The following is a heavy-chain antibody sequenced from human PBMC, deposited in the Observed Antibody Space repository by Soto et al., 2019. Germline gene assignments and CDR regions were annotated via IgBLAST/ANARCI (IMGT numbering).Heavy chain of an antibody. D-gene: IGHD4-17*01. V-gene: IGHV1-24*01. CDR1: GYTLTELS. CDR3: ATVTTSPNDAFDI. J-gene: IGHJ3*02. CDR2: FDPEDGET. Sequence: GASVKVSCKVSGYTLTELSMHWGRQAPGKGLEWMGGFDPEDGETIYAQKFQGRVTMTEDTSTDTAYMELSSLRSEDTAVYYGATVTTSPNDAFDIWGQGTMVTVSS.